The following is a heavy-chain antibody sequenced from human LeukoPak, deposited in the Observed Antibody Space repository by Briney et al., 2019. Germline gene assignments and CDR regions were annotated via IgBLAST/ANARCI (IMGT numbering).Heavy chain of an antibody. CDR3: AKSFYYESSGYPRGPDY. CDR1: GFTFSFYA. J-gene: IGHJ4*02. V-gene: IGHV3-23*01. D-gene: IGHD3-22*01. Sequence: KTGGSLRLSCAASGFTFSFYAMSWVRQAPGKGLEWVSAISGSADSTYYADSVKGRFTISRDNSRNTLYLQMNSLRAEDTAVYYCAKSFYYESSGYPRGPDYWGQGTLVTVSS. CDR2: ISGSADST.